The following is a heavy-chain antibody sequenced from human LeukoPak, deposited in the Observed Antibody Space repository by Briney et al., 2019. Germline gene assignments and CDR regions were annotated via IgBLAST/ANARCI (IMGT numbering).Heavy chain of an antibody. Sequence: SRTLSLTCTVSGGPISSASYYWSWIRQPAGKGLEWIGHIYTSGSTSYNPSLKSRVTISVDTSKNQFSLKLSSVTAADTAVYYCARELYYDFWSVQGWFDPWGQGTLVTVSS. CDR1: GGPISSASYY. CDR3: ARELYYDFWSVQGWFDP. V-gene: IGHV4-61*09. J-gene: IGHJ5*02. D-gene: IGHD3-3*01. CDR2: IYTSGST.